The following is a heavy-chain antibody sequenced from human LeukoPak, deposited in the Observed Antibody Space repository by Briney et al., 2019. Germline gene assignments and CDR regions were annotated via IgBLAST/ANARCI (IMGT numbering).Heavy chain of an antibody. J-gene: IGHJ6*03. D-gene: IGHD3-3*01. CDR3: ARGHYDFWSGYPSYMDV. CDR1: GYTFTSYD. Sequence: ASVKVSCKASGYTFTSYDINWVRQATGQGLEWMGWMNPNSGNTGYAQKFQGRVTITRNTSISTAYMELSSLRSEDTAVYYCARGHYDFWSGYPSYMDVWGKGTTVTVSS. V-gene: IGHV1-8*03. CDR2: MNPNSGNT.